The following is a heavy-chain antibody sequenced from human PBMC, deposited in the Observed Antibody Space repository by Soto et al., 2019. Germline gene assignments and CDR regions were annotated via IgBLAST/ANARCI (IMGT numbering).Heavy chain of an antibody. D-gene: IGHD2-2*01. V-gene: IGHV3-23*01. CDR1: GFTFSSYA. CDR2: ISGSGGST. CDR3: AKDPREYCSSTSCYAPTYYFDY. Sequence: GGSLRLSCAASGFTFSSYAMSWVRQAPGKGLEWVSAISGSGGSTYYADSVKGRFTISRDNSKNTLYLQMNSLRAEDTAVYYCAKDPREYCSSTSCYAPTYYFDYWGQGTLVTVSS. J-gene: IGHJ4*02.